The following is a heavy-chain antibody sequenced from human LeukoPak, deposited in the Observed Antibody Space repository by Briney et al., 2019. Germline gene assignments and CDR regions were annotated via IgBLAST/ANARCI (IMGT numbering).Heavy chain of an antibody. CDR1: GFTVSSNY. Sequence: GGSLRLSCAASGFTVSSNYMSWVRQAPGKGLEWVSVIYSGGSTYYADSVKGRFTISRDNSKNTLYLQMNTLRAEDTAVYYCASLLDSSGYLDYWGQGTLVTVSS. CDR3: ASLLDSSGYLDY. J-gene: IGHJ4*02. V-gene: IGHV3-66*01. CDR2: IYSGGST. D-gene: IGHD3-22*01.